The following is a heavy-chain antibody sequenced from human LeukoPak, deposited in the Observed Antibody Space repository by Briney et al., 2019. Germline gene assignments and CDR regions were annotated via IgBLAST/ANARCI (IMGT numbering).Heavy chain of an antibody. D-gene: IGHD5-18*01. J-gene: IGHJ1*01. Sequence: ASVKVSCKSSGYSFTTYGINWVRQAPGQGLEWMGWIGAYNGNTHYAQKLQGRVTMTTDTSTSTAYMELRSLRSDDTAIYYCARDDRSVDTAMSFQHWGQGTLVTVSS. CDR1: GYSFTTYG. CDR2: IGAYNGNT. CDR3: ARDDRSVDTAMSFQH. V-gene: IGHV1-18*01.